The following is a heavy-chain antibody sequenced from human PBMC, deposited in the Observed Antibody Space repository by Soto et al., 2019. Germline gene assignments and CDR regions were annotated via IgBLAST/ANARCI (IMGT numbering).Heavy chain of an antibody. CDR1: GGSISSGDYY. V-gene: IGHV4-30-4*08. CDR3: ARAVDSSGWADCDGFGI. J-gene: IGHJ3*02. CDR2: IYYSGST. D-gene: IGHD6-19*01. Sequence: SETLFLTCTVSGGSISSGDYYWSWIRQPPGKGLEWIGYIYYSGSTYYNPSLKSRVTISVDTSKNQFSLKLSSVTAADTAVYYCARAVDSSGWADCDGFGIWGQGTMGTGS.